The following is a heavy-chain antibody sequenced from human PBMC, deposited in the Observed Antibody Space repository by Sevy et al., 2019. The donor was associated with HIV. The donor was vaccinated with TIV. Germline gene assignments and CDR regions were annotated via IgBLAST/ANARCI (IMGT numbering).Heavy chain of an antibody. CDR2: IKQDGSEK. J-gene: IGHJ3*02. V-gene: IGHV3-7*01. Sequence: GGSLRLSCAASGFTFSSYWMSWVRQAPGKGLEWVANIKQDGSEKYYVDSVKGRFTISRDNAKNSLYLQMNSLRAEDTAVYYCARECGGSCYGGDDAFDIWGQGTMVTVSS. CDR3: ARECGGSCYGGDDAFDI. D-gene: IGHD2-15*01. CDR1: GFTFSSYW.